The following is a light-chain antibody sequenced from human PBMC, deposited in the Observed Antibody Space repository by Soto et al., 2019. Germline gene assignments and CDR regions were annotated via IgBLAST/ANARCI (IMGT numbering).Light chain of an antibody. J-gene: IGKJ4*01. CDR2: GAS. CDR1: QSFXSN. Sequence: EIVLTQSTATLSVSPGERVTLSCRASQSFXSNLAWYQQKVGQAPRLLXDGASTKATGSPARLSGSGSGTEFTLTISGLHSEDFGVYLCQQYKNWPRTFGGGTKVDIK. V-gene: IGKV3-15*01. CDR3: QQYKNWPRT.